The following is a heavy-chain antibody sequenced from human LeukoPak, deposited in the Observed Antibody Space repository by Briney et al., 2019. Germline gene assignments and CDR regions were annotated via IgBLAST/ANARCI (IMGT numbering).Heavy chain of an antibody. J-gene: IGHJ6*03. CDR3: AKCILTGYYKGYMDV. CDR1: GFTFSSFG. Sequence: GGSLRLSCAASGFTFSSFGMSWVRQAPGKGLGWVSASGSGGSTYSADSVKVRFTISRDNSKNTLYLQMNSLRAEDTAVYYCAKCILTGYYKGYMDVWGKGTTVTISS. CDR2: SGSGGST. V-gene: IGHV3-23*01. D-gene: IGHD3-9*01.